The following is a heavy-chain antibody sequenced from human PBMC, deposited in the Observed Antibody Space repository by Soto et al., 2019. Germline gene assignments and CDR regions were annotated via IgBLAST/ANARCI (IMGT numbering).Heavy chain of an antibody. CDR1: GFSLSSSGVG. D-gene: IGHD3-16*01. Sequence: QITLKESGPTLVKPTQTLTLTCTFSGFSLSSSGVGVAWIRQPPGKALEWLALISWDGDKYYSPSLKNRLSISKDTSENRVVLTLTNVDPVDTGTYFCAHRPSDYIWGSYPTWGQGTLVTVSS. CDR3: AHRPSDYIWGSYPT. V-gene: IGHV2-5*02. CDR2: ISWDGDK. J-gene: IGHJ5*02.